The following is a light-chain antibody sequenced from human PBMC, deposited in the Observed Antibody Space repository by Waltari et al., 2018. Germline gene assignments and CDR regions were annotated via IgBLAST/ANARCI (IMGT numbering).Light chain of an antibody. J-gene: IGKJ2*01. Sequence: DIQMTQSPTSVSASVGDRVTITCRASRGISKWLAWYQQKSVQAPKLLIDAASNLQSGVPSRFSGSGAATDFTLTINSLQPEDFATYYCQQANSFPPTFGQGTKVEIK. CDR3: QQANSFPPT. CDR2: AAS. CDR1: RGISKW. V-gene: IGKV1-12*01.